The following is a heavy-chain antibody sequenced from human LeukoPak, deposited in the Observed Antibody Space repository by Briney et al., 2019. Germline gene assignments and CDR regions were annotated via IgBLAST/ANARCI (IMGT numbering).Heavy chain of an antibody. Sequence: GGSLRLSCAVSGFTLSNSWMHWVRQAPGKGLEWVSAISGSGGSTYYADSVKGRFTISRDNSKNTLYLQMNSLRAEDTAVYYCAKDSSGYYSFDYWGQGTLVTVSS. CDR2: ISGSGGST. D-gene: IGHD3-22*01. J-gene: IGHJ4*02. V-gene: IGHV3-23*01. CDR1: GFTLSNSW. CDR3: AKDSSGYYSFDY.